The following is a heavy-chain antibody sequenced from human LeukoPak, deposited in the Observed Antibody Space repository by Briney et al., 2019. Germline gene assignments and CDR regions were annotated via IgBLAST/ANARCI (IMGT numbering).Heavy chain of an antibody. Sequence: SETLSLTCTVSGGSISSYYWSWIRQPPGKGLEWIGYIYYSGSTNYNPSLKSRVTISVDTSKNQFSLKLSSVTAADTAVYYCARDLRAVGGYYYYMDVWGKGTTVTISS. CDR1: GGSISSYY. D-gene: IGHD3-16*01. CDR3: ARDLRAVGGYYYYMDV. CDR2: IYYSGST. V-gene: IGHV4-59*01. J-gene: IGHJ6*03.